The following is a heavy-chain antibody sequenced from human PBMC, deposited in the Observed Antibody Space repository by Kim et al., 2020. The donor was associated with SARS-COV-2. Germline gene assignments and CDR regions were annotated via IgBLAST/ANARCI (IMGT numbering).Heavy chain of an antibody. CDR2: IYYSGST. CDR3: ATNRRGIAAAGLRPAEYFQH. CDR1: GGSISSSSYY. Sequence: SETLSLTCTVSGGSISSSSYYWGWIRQPPGKGLEWIGSIYYSGSTYYNPSLKSRVTISVDTSKNQFSLKLSSVTAADTAVYYCATNRRGIAAAGLRPAEYFQHWGQGTLVTVSS. J-gene: IGHJ1*01. V-gene: IGHV4-39*01. D-gene: IGHD6-13*01.